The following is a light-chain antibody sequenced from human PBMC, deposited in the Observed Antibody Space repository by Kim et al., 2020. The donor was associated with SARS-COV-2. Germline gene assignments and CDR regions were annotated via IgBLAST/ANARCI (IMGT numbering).Light chain of an antibody. CDR3: HQYDGIPET. V-gene: IGKV3-20*01. J-gene: IGKJ1*01. Sequence: SPGKRATLSCRASQSVSNNILAWYQQKPGQAPRLLIYGASRRAIGIPDRFSGSGSGTDFTLTISRLEPEDFAVYYCHQYDGIPETFGQGTKVDIK. CDR1: QSVSNNI. CDR2: GAS.